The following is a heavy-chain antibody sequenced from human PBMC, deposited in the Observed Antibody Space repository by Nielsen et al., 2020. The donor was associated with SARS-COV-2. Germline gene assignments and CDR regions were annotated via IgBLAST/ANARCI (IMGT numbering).Heavy chain of an antibody. V-gene: IGHV3-33*05. Sequence: VRQAPGKGLEWVAVISYDGSNKYYADSVKGRFTISRDNAKNSLYLQMNSLRAEDTAVYYCARDSRFLEWLLSTYYYYMDVWGKGTTVTVSS. CDR2: ISYDGSNK. CDR3: ARDSRFLEWLLSTYYYYMDV. J-gene: IGHJ6*03. D-gene: IGHD3-3*01.